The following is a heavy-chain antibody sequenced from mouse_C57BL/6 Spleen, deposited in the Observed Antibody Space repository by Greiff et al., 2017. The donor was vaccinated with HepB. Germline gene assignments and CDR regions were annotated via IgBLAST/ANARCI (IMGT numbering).Heavy chain of an antibody. V-gene: IGHV1-59*01. CDR1: GYTFTSYW. CDR2: IDPSDSYT. Sequence: VQLQQPGAELVRPGTSVKLSCKASGYTFTSYWMHWVKQRPGQGLEWIGVIDPSDSYTNYNQKFKGKATLTVDTSSSTAYMQLSSLTSEDSAVYYCAPQGTTVAGGQGTRVTVSA. J-gene: IGHJ3*01. CDR3: APQGTTVA. D-gene: IGHD1-1*01.